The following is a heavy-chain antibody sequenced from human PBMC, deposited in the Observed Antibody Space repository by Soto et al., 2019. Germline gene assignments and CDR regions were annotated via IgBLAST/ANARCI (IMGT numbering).Heavy chain of an antibody. CDR1: GYDFGNSW. D-gene: IGHD6-19*01. CDR3: VRVGFESSRRPAGLDV. CDR2: IDVSDSYT. V-gene: IGHV5-10-1*01. J-gene: IGHJ6*02. Sequence: GESLKISCKASGYDFGNSWINWVRQMPGKDLEWMGRIDVSDSYTDYSPPFHGHVIISVDRSLSTAYLQWSSLKTSDTAMYWCVRVGFESSRRPAGLDVWGQGTTVTVSS.